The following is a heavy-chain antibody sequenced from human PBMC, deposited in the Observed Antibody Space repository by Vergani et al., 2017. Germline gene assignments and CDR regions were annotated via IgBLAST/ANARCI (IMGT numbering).Heavy chain of an antibody. CDR3: ARDASAIFGVVIDGGMDV. J-gene: IGHJ6*02. D-gene: IGHD3-3*01. V-gene: IGHV3-23*01. CDR2: ISGSGDST. Sequence: EVQLLESGGGLVQPGGSLRLSCAASGFTFSNYAMSWVRQAPGKGLEWVSAISGSGDSTYYADSVKGRFTISRDNSKNTLYLQMNSLRAEDTAVYYCARDASAIFGVVIDGGMDVWGQGTTVTVSS. CDR1: GFTFSNYA.